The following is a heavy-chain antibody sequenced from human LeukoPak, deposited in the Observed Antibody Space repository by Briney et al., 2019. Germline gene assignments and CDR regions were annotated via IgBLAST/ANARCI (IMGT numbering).Heavy chain of an antibody. V-gene: IGHV3-21*01. CDR2: ISSSSSYV. CDR3: ARTDLDCSGGSCPDY. Sequence: GGSLRLSCAASGFTFSIYSMNWVRQAPGKGLEWVSSISSSSSYVYYADSVKGRFTISRDNAKNSLYLRMNSLRAEDTAVYYCARTDLDCSGGSCPDYWGQGTLVTVSS. D-gene: IGHD2-15*01. CDR1: GFTFSIYS. J-gene: IGHJ4*02.